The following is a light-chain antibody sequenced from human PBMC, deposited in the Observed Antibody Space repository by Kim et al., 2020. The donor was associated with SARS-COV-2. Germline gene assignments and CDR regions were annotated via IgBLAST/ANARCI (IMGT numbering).Light chain of an antibody. V-gene: IGKV3-15*01. J-gene: IGKJ2*01. CDR2: GAP. CDR1: QSVSSS. Sequence: SVSLGESATLSCKASQSVSSSLAWYQQKPGQAPRLLIYGAPTRATGIPARISGSGSGTEFTLTISSLQFEDFAVYYCQQYNNWLYTFGQGTKLEI. CDR3: QQYNNWLYT.